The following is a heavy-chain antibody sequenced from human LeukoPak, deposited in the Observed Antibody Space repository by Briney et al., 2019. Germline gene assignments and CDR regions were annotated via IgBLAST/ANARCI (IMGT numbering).Heavy chain of an antibody. D-gene: IGHD6-19*01. CDR2: TYYRSKWYD. CDR1: GDSVSSKNGA. V-gene: IGHV6-1*01. Sequence: SQTLSLTCATSGDSVSSKNGAWNWIRQSPSRGLEWLGRTYYRSKWYDEYANSVKGRVTISPDTSKNQFFLQVYSVTPEDTAVYYCARDLGTSGWYTFDFWGQGTLVTVSS. CDR3: ARDLGTSGWYTFDF. J-gene: IGHJ5*01.